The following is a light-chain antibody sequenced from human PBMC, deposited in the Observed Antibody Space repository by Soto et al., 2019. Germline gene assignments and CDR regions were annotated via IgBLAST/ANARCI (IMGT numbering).Light chain of an antibody. V-gene: IGLV2-23*02. CDR1: SSDIGSYDL. Sequence: QSALTQPASVSGAPGQSITISCTGTSSDIGSYDLVSWYQQYPGKAPKLIIYEVTKRPSGVSNRFSGSKSANTASLTISGLQAEDEADYYCCSYTTSNTFVFGTGTKVTVL. CDR3: CSYTTSNTFV. CDR2: EVT. J-gene: IGLJ1*01.